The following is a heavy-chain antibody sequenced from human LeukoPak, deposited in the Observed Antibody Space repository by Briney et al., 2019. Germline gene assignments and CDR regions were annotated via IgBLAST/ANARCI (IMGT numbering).Heavy chain of an antibody. V-gene: IGHV1-46*01. D-gene: IGHD3-3*01. J-gene: IGHJ3*02. CDR2: INPSGGSA. Sequence: ASVKVSCKASGYTFTTYYMHWVRQAPGQGLEWMGVINPSGGSATYAQRFQGRIAMTRDTSASTVYVELSRLRSDDTAVYYCARVLWSEAFLEWFGTDAFDIWGQGTMVTVSS. CDR1: GYTFTTYY. CDR3: ARVLWSEAFLEWFGTDAFDI.